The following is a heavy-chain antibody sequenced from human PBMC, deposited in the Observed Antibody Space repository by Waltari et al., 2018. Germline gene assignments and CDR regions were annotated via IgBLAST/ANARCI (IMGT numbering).Heavy chain of an antibody. V-gene: IGHV3-7*03. CDR3: AGGGGWLHDY. CDR1: GSTSRTSW. Sequence: EVQLVESGGGLVQPGGYLTLPLTDSGSTSRTSWMNWVRQAPGKGLEWLAIIDQDGSEKYYAESVKGRFTISRDSARNSLYLQMNSLRAEDTAVYYCAGGGGWLHDYWGQGTLVTVSS. D-gene: IGHD2-15*01. J-gene: IGHJ4*02. CDR2: IDQDGSEK.